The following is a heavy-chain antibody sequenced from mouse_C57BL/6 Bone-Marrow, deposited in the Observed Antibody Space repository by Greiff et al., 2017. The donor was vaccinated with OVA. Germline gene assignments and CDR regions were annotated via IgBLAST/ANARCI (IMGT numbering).Heavy chain of an antibody. CDR2: IDPSDSYT. J-gene: IGHJ4*01. D-gene: IGHD2-1*01. CDR1: GYTFTSYW. Sequence: QVQLQQPGAELVMPGASVKLSCKASGYTFTSYWMHWVKQRPGQGLEWIGEIDPSDSYTNYNQKFKGKSTLTVDKSSSTAYMQLSSLTSEDSAVYYCARGLPFYYYAMDYWGQGTSVTVSS. CDR3: ARGLPFYYYAMDY. V-gene: IGHV1-69*01.